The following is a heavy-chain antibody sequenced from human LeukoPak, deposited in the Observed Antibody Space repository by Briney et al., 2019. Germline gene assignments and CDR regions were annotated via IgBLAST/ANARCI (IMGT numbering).Heavy chain of an antibody. V-gene: IGHV1-8*01. CDR1: GYTFTSYD. CDR2: MNPNSGNT. D-gene: IGHD3-10*01. CDR3: ARGHWFGSGSYSFDY. J-gene: IGHJ4*02. Sequence: GASVKVSCKASGYTFTSYDINWVRQASGQGLEWIGWMNPNSGNTGYAQKFQGRVTMTRNTSISTAYMELSSLTSEDTAVFYCARGHWFGSGSYSFDYWGQGTLVTVSS.